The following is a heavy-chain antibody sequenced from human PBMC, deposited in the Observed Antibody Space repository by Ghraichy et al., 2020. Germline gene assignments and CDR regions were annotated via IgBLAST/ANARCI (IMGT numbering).Heavy chain of an antibody. Sequence: ASVKVSCKASGYTFVGDDINWVRQATGQGLEWVGWMNPNSGNTAYAQKFQGRVTMTRNTSISTAYMELSSLRSEDKAVYYCARANYESPSYYYYLDVWGKGTTVTVSS. CDR1: GYTFVGDD. V-gene: IGHV1-8*01. CDR2: MNPNSGNT. D-gene: IGHD1-7*01. J-gene: IGHJ6*03. CDR3: ARANYESPSYYYYLDV.